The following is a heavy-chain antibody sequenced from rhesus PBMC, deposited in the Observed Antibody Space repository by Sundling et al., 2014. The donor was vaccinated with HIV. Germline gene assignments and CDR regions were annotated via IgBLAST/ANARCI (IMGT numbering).Heavy chain of an antibody. V-gene: IGHV3-136*01. CDR2: ISSASNYI. CDR3: TRMLAGSFFDY. CDR1: GFTFSSYG. J-gene: IGHJ4*01. Sequence: EVQLVESGGGLVQPGGSLRLSCAASGFTFSSYGMSWVRQAPGKGLEWVSSISSASNYIYYADSVKGRFTMSRDNAKNSLSLQMNSLRAEDTAVYFCTRMLAGSFFDYWGQGVLVTVSS. D-gene: IGHD1-1-1*01.